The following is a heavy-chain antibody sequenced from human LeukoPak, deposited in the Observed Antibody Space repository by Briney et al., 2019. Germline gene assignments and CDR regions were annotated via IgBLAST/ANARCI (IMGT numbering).Heavy chain of an antibody. CDR3: ARDVLAAGATGTFDI. J-gene: IGHJ3*02. D-gene: IGHD1-14*01. CDR2: ISSISYI. V-gene: IGHV3-21*04. Sequence: GGSLRLSCAASGFTFSSYSMNWVRQAPGKGLEWVSSISSISYIYYADSVKGRFTISRDNAKTSLYLQMNSLRAEDTAVYYCARDVLAAGATGTFDIWGQGTMVTVSS. CDR1: GFTFSSYS.